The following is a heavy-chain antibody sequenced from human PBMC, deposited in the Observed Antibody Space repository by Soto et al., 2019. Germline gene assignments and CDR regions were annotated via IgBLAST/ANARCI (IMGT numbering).Heavy chain of an antibody. D-gene: IGHD3-9*01. Sequence: SETLSLTCAVYGGSFSGYYWSWIRQPPGKGLEWIGEINHSGSTNYNPSLKSRVTISVDTSKNQFSLKLSSVTAADTAVYYCARGVNYDILTGYLFDYWGQGTLVTVSS. J-gene: IGHJ4*02. CDR1: GGSFSGYY. CDR2: INHSGST. V-gene: IGHV4-34*01. CDR3: ARGVNYDILTGYLFDY.